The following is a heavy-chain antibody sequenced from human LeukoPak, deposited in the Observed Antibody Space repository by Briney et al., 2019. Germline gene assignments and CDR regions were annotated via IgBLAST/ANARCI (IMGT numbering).Heavy chain of an antibody. V-gene: IGHV3-53*01. CDR1: GFTVSTNF. D-gene: IGHD6-19*01. J-gene: IGHJ4*02. CDR3: APSGSGWFDF. Sequence: GSLRLSCAASGFTVSTNFMSWVRQAPGKGLEWVSVIYAGGDTYYADSVKGRFTISRDNSKNTLYLQMNSLRAEDTAVYYCAPSGSGWFDFWGQGTLVTVSS. CDR2: IYAGGDT.